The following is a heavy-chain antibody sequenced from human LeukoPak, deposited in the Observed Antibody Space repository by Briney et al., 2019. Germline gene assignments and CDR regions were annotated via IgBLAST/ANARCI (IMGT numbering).Heavy chain of an antibody. D-gene: IGHD3-10*01. V-gene: IGHV4-39*07. J-gene: IGHJ4*02. Sequence: SETLSLTCTVSGGSISSGSDYWGWFRQPPGKGLEWIGSIYYSGSTYYNPSLKSRVTISVDTSKNQFSLKLSSVTAADTAVYYCARDLRVRGVLYFDYWGQGTLVTVSS. CDR1: GGSISSGSDY. CDR3: ARDLRVRGVLYFDY. CDR2: IYYSGST.